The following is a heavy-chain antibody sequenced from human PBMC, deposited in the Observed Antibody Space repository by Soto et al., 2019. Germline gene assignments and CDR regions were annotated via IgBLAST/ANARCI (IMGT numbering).Heavy chain of an antibody. CDR1: GFTFSGSA. CDR3: TRHQFSVVGFDY. D-gene: IGHD6-19*01. V-gene: IGHV3-73*02. J-gene: IGHJ4*02. CDR2: IRSKANSYAT. Sequence: EVQLVESGGGLVQPGGSLKLSCAASGFTFSGSAMHWVRQASGKGLEWVGRIRSKANSYATAYAASVKGRFTISRDDSKTTAYLQMNSLKTEDTAVYYCTRHQFSVVGFDYWGQGTMVTVSS.